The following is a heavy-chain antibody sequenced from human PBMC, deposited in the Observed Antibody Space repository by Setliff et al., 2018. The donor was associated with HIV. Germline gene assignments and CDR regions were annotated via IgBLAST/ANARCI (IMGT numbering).Heavy chain of an antibody. D-gene: IGHD6-13*01. J-gene: IGHJ6*02. CDR2: IKQDGSEK. Sequence: GGSLRLSCAASGFTFSSYWMSWVRQAPGKGLEWVANIKQDGSEKYYVDSVKGRFTISRDNAKNSMSLQMNSLRAEDTAVYYCARDRQIAAAGRSNYYYGMDVWGQGTTVTVSS. V-gene: IGHV3-7*01. CDR1: GFTFSSYW. CDR3: ARDRQIAAAGRSNYYYGMDV.